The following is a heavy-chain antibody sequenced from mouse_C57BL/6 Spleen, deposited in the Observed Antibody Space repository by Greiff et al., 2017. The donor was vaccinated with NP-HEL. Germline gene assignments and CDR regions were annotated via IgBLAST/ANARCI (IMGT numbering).Heavy chain of an antibody. D-gene: IGHD1-1*01. V-gene: IGHV1-50*01. CDR2: IDPSDSYT. CDR1: GYTFTSYW. Sequence: VQLQQPGAELVKPGASVKLSCKASGYTFTSYWTQWVKQRPGQGLEWIGEIDPSDSYTNYNQKFKGKATLTVDTSSSTAYMQLSSLTSEDSAVYYCARCDYYGSSHWYFDVWGTGTTVTVSS. J-gene: IGHJ1*03. CDR3: ARCDYYGSSHWYFDV.